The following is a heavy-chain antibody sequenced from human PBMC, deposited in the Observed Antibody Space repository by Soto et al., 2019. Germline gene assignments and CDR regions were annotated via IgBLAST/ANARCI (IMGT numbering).Heavy chain of an antibody. CDR3: AKDSPDYGDYFDY. D-gene: IGHD4-17*01. CDR2: IYYSGST. CDR1: GGSISSGGYY. Sequence: QVQLQESGPGLVKPSQTLSLTCTVSGGSISSGGYYWSWIRQHPGKGLEWIGYIYYSGSTYYKPSLKSLFTISVDASKNQYSLKLSSVSAADTAVYYCAKDSPDYGDYFDYWGQGTAFTVSS. V-gene: IGHV4-31*01. J-gene: IGHJ4*02.